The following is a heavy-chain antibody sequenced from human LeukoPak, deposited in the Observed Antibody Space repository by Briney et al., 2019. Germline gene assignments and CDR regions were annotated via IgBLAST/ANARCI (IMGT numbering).Heavy chain of an antibody. CDR2: ISYDGSNK. Sequence: PGGSLRLSCAASGFTFSSYAMHWVRQAPGKGLEWVAVISYDGSNKYYADSVKGRFTISRDNSKNTLYLQMNSLRAEDAAVYYCARGPALYWGQGTLVTVSS. CDR3: ARGPALY. V-gene: IGHV3-30*04. CDR1: GFTFSSYA. J-gene: IGHJ4*02.